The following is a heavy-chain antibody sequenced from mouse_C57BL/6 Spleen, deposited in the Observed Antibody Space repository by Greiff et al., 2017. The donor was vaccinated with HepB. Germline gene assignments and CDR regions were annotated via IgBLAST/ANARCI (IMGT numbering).Heavy chain of an antibody. CDR1: GFTFSSYA. CDR2: ISDGGSYT. Sequence: EVKVVESGGGLVKPGGSLKLSCAASGFTFSSYAMSWVRQTPEKRLEWVATISDGGSYTYYPDNVKGRFTISRDNAKNNLYLQMSHLKSEDTAMYYCARDSGSSYGGFAYWGQGTLVTVSA. CDR3: ARDSGSSYGGFAY. D-gene: IGHD1-1*01. J-gene: IGHJ3*01. V-gene: IGHV5-4*01.